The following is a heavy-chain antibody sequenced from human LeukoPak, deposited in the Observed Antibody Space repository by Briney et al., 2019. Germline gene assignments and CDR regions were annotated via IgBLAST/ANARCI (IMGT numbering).Heavy chain of an antibody. J-gene: IGHJ5*02. CDR1: GFTFSTYW. Sequence: HPGGSLRLSCAASGFTFSTYWMSWVRQAPGKGLEWVANIKEDGSEKYYVDSVKGRFTTSRDNAKNSLYLQMNSLRAEDSALYYCVRDISYNILTDPWGQGTLVTVSS. D-gene: IGHD3-9*01. CDR2: IKEDGSEK. V-gene: IGHV3-7*01. CDR3: VRDISYNILTDP.